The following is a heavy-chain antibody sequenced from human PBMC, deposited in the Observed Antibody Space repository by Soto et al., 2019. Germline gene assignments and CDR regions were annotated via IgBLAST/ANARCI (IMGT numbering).Heavy chain of an antibody. CDR2: ISSSSVTR. V-gene: IGHV3-48*02. CDR3: ARDRLGCSGGGCYSGYYGMDV. D-gene: IGHD2-15*01. Sequence: EVQLGESGGGLVQPGGSLRISCAASGFTFSTYSRNWVRQAPGKGLEWVSYISSSSVTRNYADSVKGQFTISRDKAKNSMYLQMNSMRDEDTAVYYCARDRLGCSGGGCYSGYYGMDVWGQGTTVTVSS. CDR1: GFTFSTYS. J-gene: IGHJ6*02.